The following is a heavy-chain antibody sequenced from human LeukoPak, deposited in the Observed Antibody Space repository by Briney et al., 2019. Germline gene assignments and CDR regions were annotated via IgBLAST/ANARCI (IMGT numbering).Heavy chain of an antibody. CDR2: IFTSGRT. CDR3: ARQTSSGGFDY. V-gene: IGHV4-4*07. CDR1: GASINSFY. J-gene: IGHJ4*02. D-gene: IGHD3-10*01. Sequence: PSETLYPTCTVPGASINSFYWSWIRRPPGKGLGWIRRIFTSGRTNYTPSLKSRLTMSDDTSKNQFSLKLSSATAAVTAVYYCARQTSSGGFDYWGQGTLVTVSS.